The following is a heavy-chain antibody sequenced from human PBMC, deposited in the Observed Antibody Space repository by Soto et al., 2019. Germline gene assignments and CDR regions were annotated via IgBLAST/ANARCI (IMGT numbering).Heavy chain of an antibody. CDR2: IIPIFGTA. J-gene: IGHJ4*02. CDR1: GGTFSSYA. Sequence: SVKVSCKASGGTFSSYAISWVRQAPGQGLEWMGGIIPIFGTANYAQKFQGRVTITADKSTSTAYMELSSLRSEDTAVYYCARDGDGRSSSPEFDYWGQGTMLTVYS. V-gene: IGHV1-69*06. CDR3: ARDGDGRSSSPEFDY. D-gene: IGHD6-13*01.